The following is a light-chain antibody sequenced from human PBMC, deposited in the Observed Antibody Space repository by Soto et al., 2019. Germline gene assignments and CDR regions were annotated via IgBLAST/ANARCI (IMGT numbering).Light chain of an antibody. CDR3: AVWDDSLNAYA. CDR1: SSNVGTNT. Sequence: QSVLTQAPSASGTPGQRVLISCSGSSSNVGTNTVNWYQQLPGTAPRLLVYGNNQRPSGIPDRFSGSKSGTSASLAISGLQSEDEADHHCAVWDDSLNAYAFGGGTKLTVL. CDR2: GNN. J-gene: IGLJ2*01. V-gene: IGLV1-44*01.